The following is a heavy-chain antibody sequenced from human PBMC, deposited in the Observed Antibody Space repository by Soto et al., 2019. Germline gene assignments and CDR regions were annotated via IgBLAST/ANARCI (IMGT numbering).Heavy chain of an antibody. CDR1: GFTFSDYY. CDR3: ARGPRGIAVADTGDY. CDR2: ISSSSSYT. J-gene: IGHJ4*02. D-gene: IGHD6-19*01. V-gene: IGHV3-11*06. Sequence: QVQLVESGGGLVKPGGSLRLSCAASGFTFSDYYMSWIRQAPGKGLEGVSYISSSSSYTNYADSVKGRFTISRDNAKNPLYLQMNSLRAEDTAVYYCARGPRGIAVADTGDYWGQGTLVTVSS.